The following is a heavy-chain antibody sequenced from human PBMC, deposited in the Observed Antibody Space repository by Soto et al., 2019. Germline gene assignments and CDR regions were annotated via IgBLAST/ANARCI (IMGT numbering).Heavy chain of an antibody. D-gene: IGHD1-1*01. CDR1: GGSISSRGYY. J-gene: IGHJ3*01. CDR3: ARYHDQRGAFDF. CDR2: ISYSGTT. V-gene: IGHV4-31*03. Sequence: QVQLQESGPGLVKPSKTLSLTCTVSGGSISSRGYYWDWIRQHTGEGLEWIGYISYSGTTNYNPTINSRVAIYVDTANNPLSLKRSSVTAADTAAYYCARYHDQRGAFDFSGHGTMVTVSS.